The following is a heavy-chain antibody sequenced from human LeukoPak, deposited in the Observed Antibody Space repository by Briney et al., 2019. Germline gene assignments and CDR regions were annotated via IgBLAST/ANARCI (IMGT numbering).Heavy chain of an antibody. CDR1: GGSIRSSSYY. V-gene: IGHV4-39*02. J-gene: IGHJ5*02. D-gene: IGHD1-26*01. Sequence: SETLSLTCAVSGGSIRSSSYYWAWLGQTPGKSLEWIATGDYGGSTFSNPSLKTRVSLSMDTSNNHFSLRVTSLTAADSAIYYCARGQGAFGGYEWANWFDPWGQGTLVTVSS. CDR2: GDYGGST. CDR3: ARGQGAFGGYEWANWFDP.